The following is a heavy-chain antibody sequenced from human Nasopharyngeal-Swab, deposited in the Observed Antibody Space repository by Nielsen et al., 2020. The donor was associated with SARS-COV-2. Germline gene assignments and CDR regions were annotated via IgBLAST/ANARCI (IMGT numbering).Heavy chain of an antibody. V-gene: IGHV1-69*13. CDR3: ARSHGYYFDSSNFHPGD. CDR1: GDTFTKYT. J-gene: IGHJ1*01. Sequence: SVKVSCKASGDTFTKYTFSWVRQAPGLGIEWLGGVIPMSRTANYAQKFQGRVTITADESTSTAYMELSSLRSEDTAVYYCARSHGYYFDSSNFHPGDWGQGTLVTVSS. D-gene: IGHD3-22*01. CDR2: VIPMSRTA.